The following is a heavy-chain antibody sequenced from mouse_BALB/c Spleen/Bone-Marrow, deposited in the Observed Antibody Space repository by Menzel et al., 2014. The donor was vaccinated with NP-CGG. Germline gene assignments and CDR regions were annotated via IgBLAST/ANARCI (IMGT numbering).Heavy chain of an antibody. CDR1: GYTFTNSW. CDR3: ARHHRYAYYFDL. D-gene: IGHD2-14*01. J-gene: IGHJ2*01. CDR2: IHPNSGNT. Sequence: VQLQQSGPVLVRPGASVKLSCKASGYTFTNSWLHWANQRPGQGLEWIGEIHPNSGNTNYNEKFKDKATLTVDTSSSTAYVDLSSLTSEDSAVYYCARHHRYAYYFDLRSQGTTLSVPS. V-gene: IGHV1S130*01.